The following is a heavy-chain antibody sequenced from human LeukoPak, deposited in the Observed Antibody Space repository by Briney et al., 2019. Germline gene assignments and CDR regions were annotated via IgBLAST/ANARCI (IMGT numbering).Heavy chain of an antibody. D-gene: IGHD3-22*01. V-gene: IGHV4-38-2*02. J-gene: IGHJ4*02. CDR1: GYSISSGYY. CDR3: ASARIVVVLYDY. Sequence: SETLSLTCTVSGYSISSGYYWGWIRPPPGKGLEWIGSIYHSGSTYYNPSLKSRVTISVDTSKNQFSLKLSSVTAADTAVYYCASARIVVVLYDYWGQGTLVTVSS. CDR2: IYHSGST.